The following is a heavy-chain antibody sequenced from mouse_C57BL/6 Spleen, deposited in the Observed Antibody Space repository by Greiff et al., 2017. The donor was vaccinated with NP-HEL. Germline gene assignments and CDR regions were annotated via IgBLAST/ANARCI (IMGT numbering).Heavy chain of an antibody. V-gene: IGHV1-15*01. CDR1: GYTFTDYE. CDR3: TIYGNYNYAMDY. D-gene: IGHD2-1*01. J-gene: IGHJ4*01. Sequence: VQLQESGAELVRPGASVTLSCKASGYTFTDYEMHWVKQTPVHGLEWIGAIDPETGGTAYNQKFKGKAILTADKSSSTAYMELRSLTSEDSAVYYCTIYGNYNYAMDYWGQGTSVTVSS. CDR2: IDPETGGT.